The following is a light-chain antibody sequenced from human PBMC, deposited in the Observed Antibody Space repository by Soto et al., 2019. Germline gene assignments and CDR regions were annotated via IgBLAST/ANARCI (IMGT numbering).Light chain of an antibody. CDR1: QSISSW. V-gene: IGKV1-5*01. J-gene: IGKJ1*01. Sequence: DIQMTQSPSTLSASVGGRFTITCRASQSISSWLAWYQQKPGKAPKLLIHDASSLESGVPSRFSGSGSGTEFTLTISSLQPEDFATYYCQQYNSYSTFGQGTKVDIK. CDR2: DAS. CDR3: QQYNSYST.